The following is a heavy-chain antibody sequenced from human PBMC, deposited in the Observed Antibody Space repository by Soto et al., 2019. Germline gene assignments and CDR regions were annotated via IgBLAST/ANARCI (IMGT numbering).Heavy chain of an antibody. CDR1: GFTFDDYA. Sequence: DVQLVESGGGLVQPGRSLRLSCAASGFTFDDYAMHWVRQAPGKGLEWVSGISWNSGSIGYADSVKGRFTISRDNAKNSLYLQMNSLRAEDTALYYCAKQQLPFYYYYYMDVWGKGTTVTVSS. CDR3: AKQQLPFYYYYYMDV. D-gene: IGHD6-13*01. J-gene: IGHJ6*03. CDR2: ISWNSGSI. V-gene: IGHV3-9*01.